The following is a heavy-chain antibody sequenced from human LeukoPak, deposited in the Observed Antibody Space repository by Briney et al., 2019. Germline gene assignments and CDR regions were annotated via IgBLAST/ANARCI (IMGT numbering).Heavy chain of an antibody. CDR2: IYSGGSA. Sequence: GGSLRLSCAASGFTVSSKYMSWVRQAPGKGLEWVSVIYSGGSAYYADSVKGRFTISRDNSKNTLYLQMNSLRPEDTAVYYCARGSSGRYYGFDCWGQGTLVTVSS. CDR3: ARGSSGRYYGFDC. D-gene: IGHD1-26*01. CDR1: GFTVSSKY. V-gene: IGHV3-66*02. J-gene: IGHJ4*02.